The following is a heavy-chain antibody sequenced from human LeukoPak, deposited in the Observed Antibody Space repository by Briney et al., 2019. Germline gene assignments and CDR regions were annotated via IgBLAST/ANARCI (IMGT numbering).Heavy chain of an antibody. Sequence: GRSLSLSRAASVFTHSSHSTNGVRQAPARGLEWVSSITYSRRYIYYTDSVRGRFTNPRDSPMHSLYLQMNSLRAHHTPGYNFRRGPAGMVNFDYWGQGTLVTVSS. CDR1: VFTHSSHS. D-gene: IGHD5-18*01. CDR3: RRGPAGMVNFDY. CDR2: ITYSRRYI. V-gene: IGHV3-21*01. J-gene: IGHJ4*02.